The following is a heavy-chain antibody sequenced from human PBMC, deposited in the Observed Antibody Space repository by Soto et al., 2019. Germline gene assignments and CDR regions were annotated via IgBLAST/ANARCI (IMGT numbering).Heavy chain of an antibody. V-gene: IGHV4-4*08. CDR3: ARGMAAAGDTFDV. J-gene: IGHJ3*01. Sequence: QLRLLESGPGLVQPSETLSLTCTVSGASITESYWSWIRQAPGTALSWVGFIFHSGITKYNLSLKGRASISIDRSNNQVSWKLTSVTSEATAVYYCARGMAAAGDTFDVWGQGTMVTVSA. CDR1: GASITESY. D-gene: IGHD6-25*01. CDR2: IFHSGIT.